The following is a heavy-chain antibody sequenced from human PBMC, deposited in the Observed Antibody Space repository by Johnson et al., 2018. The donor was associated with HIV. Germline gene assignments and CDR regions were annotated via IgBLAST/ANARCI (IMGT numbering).Heavy chain of an antibody. V-gene: IGHV3-30*02. CDR3: AKDRSGGALGAFDI. CDR1: GFTFSSHG. J-gene: IGHJ3*02. Sequence: QVQLVESGGGVVQPGRSLRLSCAASGFTFSSHGMHWVRQAPGKGLEWVTFIRYDETNKYYADSVKGRFTISRDNSKNTLYLQMNSLGDEDTALYYCAKDRSGGALGAFDIWGHGKMVTVSS. CDR2: IRYDETNK. D-gene: IGHD2-15*01.